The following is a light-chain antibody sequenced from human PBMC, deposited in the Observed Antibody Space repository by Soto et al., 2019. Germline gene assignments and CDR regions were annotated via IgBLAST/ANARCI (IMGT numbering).Light chain of an antibody. Sequence: DIQLTQYPSSLSASVGDRVTITCRASERISNYFNWDQQKPGTAPKLLILSSSTLPSGVPSRVSGSGSGTEFTLSISGLQPEEFAVYYCQQSYNTPRTFGQGTKVEVK. CDR2: SSS. CDR1: ERISNY. CDR3: QQSYNTPRT. J-gene: IGKJ1*01. V-gene: IGKV1-39*01.